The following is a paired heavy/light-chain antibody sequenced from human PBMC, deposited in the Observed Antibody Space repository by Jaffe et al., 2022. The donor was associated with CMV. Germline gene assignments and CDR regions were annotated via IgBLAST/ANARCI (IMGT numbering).Heavy chain of an antibody. CDR1: GFTFTSHW. Sequence: EVQLVESGGGLIQPGGSLRLSCAASGFTFTSHWMHWVRQAPGKGLVWLSRISIEGDTTMYADSAKGRFTISRDNAKNTLTLQMNSLRAEDTAVYYCAREGRGTYSTDFDLWGQGTLVTVSS. CDR3: AREGRGTYSTDFDL. CDR2: ISIEGDTT. J-gene: IGHJ4*02. V-gene: IGHV3-74*03. D-gene: IGHD4-17*01.
Light chain of an antibody. CDR2: SNI. J-gene: IGLJ2*01. V-gene: IGLV1-44*01. CDR1: TSNIGTKP. CDR3: AAWDESLSGVL. Sequence: QSVLTQPPSASGAPGQRVTISCSGSTSNIGTKPVNWYLQIPGRAPKLLIHSNIERPSGVPDRFSGSKSGTSASLAISGLQPEDEADYYCAAWDESLSGVLIGGGTKLTVL.